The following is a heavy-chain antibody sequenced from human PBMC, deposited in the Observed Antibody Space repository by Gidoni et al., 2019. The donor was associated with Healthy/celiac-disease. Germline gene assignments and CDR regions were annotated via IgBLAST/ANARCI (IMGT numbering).Heavy chain of an antibody. Sequence: EVQLVESGGGLVQPGGSLRLSCAASGFTFRSYEMNWVRQAPGKGLGWVSYISSSGSTIYYADSVKGRFTISRDNDKNSLYLQMNSLRAEDTAVYYCARVVGYCSGGSCYGAPNAFDIWGQGTMVTVSS. J-gene: IGHJ3*02. CDR3: ARVVGYCSGGSCYGAPNAFDI. CDR1: GFTFRSYE. D-gene: IGHD2-15*01. V-gene: IGHV3-48*03. CDR2: ISSSGSTI.